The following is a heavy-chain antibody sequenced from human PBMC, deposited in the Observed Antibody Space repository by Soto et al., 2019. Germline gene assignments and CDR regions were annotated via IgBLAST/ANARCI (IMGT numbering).Heavy chain of an antibody. V-gene: IGHV4-34*01. J-gene: IGHJ4*01. CDR3: DRSLGGWYFDV. Sequence: SETLSLTCAVQGASLKGYFWSWIRQPPGKGLEWIGEIHDSGSTNDNPSLMSRVTLSRDTSKNQVSLQLSSMTAADTAVYYCDRSLGGWYFDVWGQGTLVTVYS. D-gene: IGHD6-19*01. CDR2: IHDSGST. CDR1: GASLKGYF.